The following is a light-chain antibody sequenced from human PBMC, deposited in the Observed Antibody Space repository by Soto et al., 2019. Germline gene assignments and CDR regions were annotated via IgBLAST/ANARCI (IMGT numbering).Light chain of an antibody. CDR3: GADRGSGSNFGQGV. Sequence: QSVLTQPSSASASLGHPVTLSCTLSSDYCDYKVDWSHQRPGKGPRFVMRVGTGGIVRSKGDGIPDRFSVLGSGLNRYLTIKTIQEEDESDYHCGADRGSGSNFGQGVFGGGTQLTVL. CDR2: VGTGGIVR. J-gene: IGLJ3*02. CDR1: SDYCDYK. V-gene: IGLV9-49*01.